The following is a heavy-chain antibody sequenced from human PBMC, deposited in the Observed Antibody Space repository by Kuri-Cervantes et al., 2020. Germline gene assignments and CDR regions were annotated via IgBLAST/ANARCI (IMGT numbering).Heavy chain of an antibody. CDR3: ARDMSPWHVYYYYMDV. V-gene: IGHV3-48*03. D-gene: IGHD3-16*01. CDR2: ISSDGSAK. CDR1: GFTFSSYE. Sequence: GESLKISCAASGFTFSSYEMNWVRQAPGKGLEWLSYISSDGSAKYYADSVKGRFTISRDNAKNSLYLQMNSLRAEDTAVYYCARDMSPWHVYYYYMDVWGKGTTVTVSS. J-gene: IGHJ6*03.